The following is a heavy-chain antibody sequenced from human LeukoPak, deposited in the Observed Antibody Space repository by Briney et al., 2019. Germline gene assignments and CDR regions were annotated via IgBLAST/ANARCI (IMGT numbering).Heavy chain of an antibody. CDR1: GFSFSSYN. CDR3: AREKWLRYYMDV. J-gene: IGHJ6*03. D-gene: IGHD5-12*01. V-gene: IGHV3-21*01. CDR2: ITSSSTYT. Sequence: GGSLRLSCAASGFSFSSYNMNWVRLTPGKGLEWVSSITSSSTYTFYADSVKGRFTISRDNAKNSLDLEMNGLRDEDTAVYYCAREKWLRYYMDVWGKGTTVTVSS.